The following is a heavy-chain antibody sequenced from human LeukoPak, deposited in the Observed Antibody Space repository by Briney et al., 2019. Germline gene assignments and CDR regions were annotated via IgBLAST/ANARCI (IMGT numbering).Heavy chain of an antibody. CDR1: GGSFSGYY. Sequence: SETLSLTCAVYGGSFSGYYWSWIRQPPGKGLEWIGEINHSGSTNYNPSLKSRVTISVDTSKNQFSLKLSSVTAADTAVYYCAGGYIAVAGTSPPDYWGQGTLVTVSS. D-gene: IGHD6-19*01. V-gene: IGHV4-34*01. J-gene: IGHJ4*02. CDR3: AGGYIAVAGTSPPDY. CDR2: INHSGST.